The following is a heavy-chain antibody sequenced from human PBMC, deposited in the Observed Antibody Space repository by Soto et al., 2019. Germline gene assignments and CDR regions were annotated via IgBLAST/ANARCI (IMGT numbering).Heavy chain of an antibody. CDR2: IIPLLDIT. J-gene: IGHJ4*02. D-gene: IGHD5-12*01. CDR1: GGAFTNDI. V-gene: IGHV1-69*08. Sequence: QVQLVQSGAEVKKPGSSVKVSCKASGGAFTNDIITWVRQAPGQGLEWMGRIIPLLDITNYAQKFQGRVTITADKSTSTAYMALNSLISEDTDVYYGARDFPIGTTSSGYDAIDSWGQGTLVTVSS. CDR3: ARDFPIGTTSSGYDAIDS.